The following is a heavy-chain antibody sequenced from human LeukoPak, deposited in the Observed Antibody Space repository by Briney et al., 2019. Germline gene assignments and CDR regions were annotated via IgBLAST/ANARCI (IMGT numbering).Heavy chain of an antibody. V-gene: IGHV3-23*01. CDR2: ISGSGGST. D-gene: IGHD6-13*01. Sequence: PGGSLRLSCAVSGFTFNSYAMSWVRQAPGKGLEWVSAISGSGGSTYYADSVKGRFTISRDNSKNTLYLQMNSLRAEDTAVYYCAKSRLYSSSWYSSDAFDIWGQGTMVTVSS. J-gene: IGHJ3*02. CDR3: AKSRLYSSSWYSSDAFDI. CDR1: GFTFNSYA.